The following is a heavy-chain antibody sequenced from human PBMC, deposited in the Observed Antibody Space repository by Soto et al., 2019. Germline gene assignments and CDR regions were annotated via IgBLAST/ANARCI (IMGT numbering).Heavy chain of an antibody. D-gene: IGHD5-18*01. Sequence: SETLSLTCAVSGHSISSGFYYWGWIRQPPGKGLEWIGSMYHSGSTYYNSSLKSRVTMSVDTSKNQCSLKLPSLTAADTAVYYCARYGYSYSMRFFDKWGQGTRVTVS. J-gene: IGHJ4*02. V-gene: IGHV4-38-2*01. CDR1: GHSISSGFYY. CDR3: ARYGYSYSMRFFDK. CDR2: MYHSGST.